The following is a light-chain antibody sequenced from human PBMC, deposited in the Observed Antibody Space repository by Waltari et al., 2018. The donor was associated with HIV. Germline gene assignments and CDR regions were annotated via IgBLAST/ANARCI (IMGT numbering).Light chain of an antibody. CDR2: RNN. V-gene: IGLV1-47*01. J-gene: IGLJ2*01. CDR3: AAWDDSLL. Sequence: QSVLTQPPSASGTPGQRVTISCSGSSSNIGSNYVYWYQHLPGTAPKLLIYRNNQRPSGVPGRFSGSKSGTSASLAISGLRSEDEADYYCAAWDDSLLFGGGTKLTVL. CDR1: SSNIGSNY.